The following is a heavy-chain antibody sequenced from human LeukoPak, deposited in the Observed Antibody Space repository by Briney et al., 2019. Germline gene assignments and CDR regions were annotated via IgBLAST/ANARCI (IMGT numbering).Heavy chain of an antibody. CDR2: IIPIFGTA. D-gene: IGHD6-6*01. Sequence: SVKVSCQASGGTFSSYAISWVRQAPGQGLEWMGGIIPIFGTANYAQKFQGRVTITADESTSTAYMELSSLRSEDTAVYYCARDDGYSSSSDYYYYYMDVWGKGTTVTVSS. J-gene: IGHJ6*03. V-gene: IGHV1-69*13. CDR3: ARDDGYSSSSDYYYYYMDV. CDR1: GGTFSSYA.